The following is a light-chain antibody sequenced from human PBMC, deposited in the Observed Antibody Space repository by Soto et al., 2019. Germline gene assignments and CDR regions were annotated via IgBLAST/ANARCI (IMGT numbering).Light chain of an antibody. CDR3: VSYTRDDARYV. CDR1: NSDIGIYDF. J-gene: IGLJ1*01. V-gene: IGLV2-14*01. Sequence: QSVLTQPASVSGTPGQSITISCTGSNSDIGIYDFVSWYQHHPGKAPKLIVSEVSHRPSGVSNRFSGSKSGNTASLTISGLQSEDEADYYCVSYTRDDARYVFGTGTKLTVL. CDR2: EVS.